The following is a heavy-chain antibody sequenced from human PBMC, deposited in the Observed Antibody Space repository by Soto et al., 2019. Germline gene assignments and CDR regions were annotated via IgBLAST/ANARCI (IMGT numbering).Heavy chain of an antibody. CDR1: GYTLTNYG. V-gene: IGHV1-18*01. CDR2: INVYNGNT. J-gene: IGHJ4*02. CDR3: ARGPDPIYSDY. Sequence: QVQVVQSGAEVKKSGASVKVSCKASGYTLTNYGISWVRQAPGQGLEWMGWINVYNGNTNYAQKLQGRVIMTTDTSTSTAYMELKSLRSDDTAVYYCARGPDPIYSDYWGQGTMVTVSS.